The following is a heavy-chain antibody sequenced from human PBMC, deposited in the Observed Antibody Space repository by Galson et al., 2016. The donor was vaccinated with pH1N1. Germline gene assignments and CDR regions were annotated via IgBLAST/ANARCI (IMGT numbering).Heavy chain of an antibody. CDR3: SRSPYLITASRNDLDH. Sequence: SLRLSCAASGFSFRSHAMTWVRQVPGKGLEWVSIISGTGASHYADSVKGRFTISRDNSKSLLYLQRASLRVEDAAGYYWSRSPYLITASRNDLDHWGKGTLVTVSS. V-gene: IGHV3-23*01. D-gene: IGHD1-1*01. CDR2: ISGTGAS. J-gene: IGHJ1*01. CDR1: GFSFRSHA.